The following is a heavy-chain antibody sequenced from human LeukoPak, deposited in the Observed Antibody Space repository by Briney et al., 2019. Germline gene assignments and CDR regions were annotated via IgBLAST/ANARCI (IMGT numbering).Heavy chain of an antibody. J-gene: IGHJ4*02. CDR2: IYYSGST. V-gene: IGHV4-31*03. D-gene: IGHD2-21*02. CDR3: ARVGAMYCGGDCYYVDY. Sequence: PSETLSLTCSVSGDSISSGGYYWSWIRQHPGKGLEWIGYIYYSGSTYYNPSLKSRVTISVDTSKNQFSLKLSSVTAEDTAVYYCARVGAMYCGGDCYYVDYWGQGTLVTVSS. CDR1: GDSISSGGYY.